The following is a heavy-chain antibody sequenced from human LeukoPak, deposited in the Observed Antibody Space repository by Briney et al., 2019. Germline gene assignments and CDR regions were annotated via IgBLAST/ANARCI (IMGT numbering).Heavy chain of an antibody. CDR1: GGTFSSYA. V-gene: IGHV1-69*04. J-gene: IGHJ6*02. CDR3: ARGAATHDDV. D-gene: IGHD2-15*01. CDR2: IIPILGIA. Sequence: SVKVSCKASGGTFSSYAISWVRQVPGQGLEWMGRIIPILGIANYAQKFQGRVTITADKSTSTAYMELSSLRSEDTAVYYCARGAATHDDVWGQGTTVTVSS.